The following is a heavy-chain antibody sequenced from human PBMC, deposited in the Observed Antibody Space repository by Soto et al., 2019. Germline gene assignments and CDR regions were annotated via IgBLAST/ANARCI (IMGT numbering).Heavy chain of an antibody. V-gene: IGHV4-31*03. CDR1: GGSISSGGYY. CDR2: IYYSGST. D-gene: IGHD3-22*01. Sequence: SEPLSLTCTVSGGSISSGGYYWSWIRQHPGKGLEWIGYIYYSGSTYYNPSLKSRVTISVDTSKNQFSLKLSSVTAADTAVYYCARDLAFDSSGYPPHYYYYGMDVWGQGTTVTVSS. CDR3: ARDLAFDSSGYPPHYYYYGMDV. J-gene: IGHJ6*02.